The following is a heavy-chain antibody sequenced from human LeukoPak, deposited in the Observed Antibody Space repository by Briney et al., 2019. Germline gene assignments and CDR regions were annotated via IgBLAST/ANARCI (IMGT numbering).Heavy chain of an antibody. Sequence: SETLSLTCTVYGASYNAYYWSWIRQPPGKGLEWIGDIDHRGTATYNPSLKSRLTISADASKNQFSLKLNSVTDADTAVYYCAVGITILGVAASFDSWGQGNLVIVSS. CDR1: GASYNAYY. CDR3: AVGITILGVAASFDS. D-gene: IGHD3-3*01. V-gene: IGHV4-34*01. J-gene: IGHJ4*02. CDR2: IDHRGTA.